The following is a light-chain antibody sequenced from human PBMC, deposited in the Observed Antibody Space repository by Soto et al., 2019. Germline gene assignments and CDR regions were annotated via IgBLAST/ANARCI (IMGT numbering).Light chain of an antibody. J-gene: IGKJ1*01. Sequence: QMTQSPSSLSASVGARVTITCRASQNIRTSLNWYQQKPGKAPSLLIYAASTLQSGVPSRFSGSGSATDFTLTIISLQPEDFATYYCQQRYTTPRTFGQGTKVEIK. CDR3: QQRYTTPRT. CDR1: QNIRTS. V-gene: IGKV1-39*01. CDR2: AAS.